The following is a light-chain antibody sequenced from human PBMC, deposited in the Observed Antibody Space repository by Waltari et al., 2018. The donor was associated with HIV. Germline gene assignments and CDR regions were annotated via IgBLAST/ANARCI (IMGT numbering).Light chain of an antibody. V-gene: IGLV2-23*02. Sequence: HSALTQPASVSGSPGQSITISCTGASSDVGNYNLVSWYQQHPGKAPKLIIYEVTKRASGISNRVSGTKSGNTAALTISGRQAEDEADYYCCSYAGSPDVLGSGTKVTVL. CDR2: EVT. CDR1: SSDVGNYNL. J-gene: IGLJ1*01. CDR3: CSYAGSPDV.